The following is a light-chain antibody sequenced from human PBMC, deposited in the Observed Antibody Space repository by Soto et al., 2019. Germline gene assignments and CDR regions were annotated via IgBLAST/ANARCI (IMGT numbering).Light chain of an antibody. CDR3: QQHGSSPPYT. V-gene: IGKV3-20*01. J-gene: IGKJ2*01. CDR1: QSVSGNY. Sequence: EIVLTQSPGTLSLSPGERATLSCRASQSVSGNYLAWYQQKPGQSPRLLMYGSSNRATGIPDRFSGSGSGTDFTLTITSVEPEDFAVYYCQQHGSSPPYTFGEGTKLEIK. CDR2: GSS.